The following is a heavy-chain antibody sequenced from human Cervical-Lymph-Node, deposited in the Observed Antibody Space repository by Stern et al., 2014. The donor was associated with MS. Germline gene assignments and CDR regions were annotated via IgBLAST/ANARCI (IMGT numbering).Heavy chain of an antibody. CDR3: ARGRGGDYYGMDV. Sequence: QVQLVESGGGVVQPGRSLRLSCAASGFTLSSNAMHWVRQAPGKGLEWVAVISYDGSNKYYADSVKGRFTISRDNSKNTLSLQMNSLRVEDTAVYYCARGRGGDYYGMDVWGQGTTVTVSS. CDR1: GFTLSSNA. CDR2: ISYDGSNK. J-gene: IGHJ6*02. V-gene: IGHV3-30*04. D-gene: IGHD3-16*01.